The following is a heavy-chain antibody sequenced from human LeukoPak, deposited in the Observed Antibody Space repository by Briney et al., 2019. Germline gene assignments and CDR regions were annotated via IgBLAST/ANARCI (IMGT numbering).Heavy chain of an antibody. D-gene: IGHD3-16*01. CDR3: ARDTRGERKYAFDI. CDR2: IYYSGST. Sequence: PSETLSLNCTVSGGSISSYYWSWIRQPPGKGLAWLGYIYYSGSTNYNPSLKSRDTISVDTSKNQFFLQLSAVTAAVTAVYYCARDTRGERKYAFDIWGQGTMVTVSS. CDR1: GGSISSYY. J-gene: IGHJ3*02. V-gene: IGHV4-59*01.